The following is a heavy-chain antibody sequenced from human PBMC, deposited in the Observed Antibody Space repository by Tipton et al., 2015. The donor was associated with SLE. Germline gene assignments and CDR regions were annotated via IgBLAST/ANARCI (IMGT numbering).Heavy chain of an antibody. J-gene: IGHJ5*02. V-gene: IGHV4-4*07. CDR2: VSPSGGT. Sequence: TLSLTCTVSGGSLNNHFCSWIRQSAGKGLEWIGRVSPSGGTNYNPSLKSRVTLSVDTSRNQFSLNLGSLTAADTAVYFCARDKWGEYTASTGYFWSFDPWGQGIPVTVSS. D-gene: IGHD3-9*01. CDR1: GGSLNNHF. CDR3: ARDKWGEYTASTGYFWSFDP.